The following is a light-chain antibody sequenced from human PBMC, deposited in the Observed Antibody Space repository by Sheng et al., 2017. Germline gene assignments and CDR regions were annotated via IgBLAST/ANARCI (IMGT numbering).Light chain of an antibody. CDR2: DDR. CDR1: NIGSKS. V-gene: IGLV3-21*02. J-gene: IGLJ2*01. Sequence: SYELTQPPSVSVAPGQTARITCGGNNIGSKSVHWYQQKPGQAPVLVVYDDRDRPSGIPERFSGSNSENTATLTISRVEAGDEADFYCQVWDSRTDHVVFGGGTKVTVL. CDR3: QVWDSRTDHVV.